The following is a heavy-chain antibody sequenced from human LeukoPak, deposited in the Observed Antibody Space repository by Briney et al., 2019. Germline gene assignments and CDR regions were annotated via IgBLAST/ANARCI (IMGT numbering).Heavy chain of an antibody. D-gene: IGHD3-22*01. CDR3: AKDYDSSGYYVAKSPFFDY. Sequence: PGGSLRLSCAASGFTFSSYGMHWVRQAPGKGLEWGAVISYDGSNKYYADSVKGRFTISRDNSKNTLYLQMNSLRAEDTAVYYCAKDYDSSGYYVAKSPFFDYWGQGTLVTVSS. J-gene: IGHJ4*02. CDR1: GFTFSSYG. CDR2: ISYDGSNK. V-gene: IGHV3-30*18.